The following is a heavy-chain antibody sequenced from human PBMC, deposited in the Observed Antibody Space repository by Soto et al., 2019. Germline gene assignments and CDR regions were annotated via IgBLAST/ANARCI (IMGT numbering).Heavy chain of an antibody. CDR1: GGSIRSGYHF. CDR3: ASSSLHGTDV. V-gene: IGHV4-30-4*01. Sequence: SETLSLTCSVSGGSIRSGYHFWIRIRQHPGKGLEWIGNIYYSGNTYYNPPLKSRLILSIDTSKNQFSLKVCSVTAEDTAVYYCASSSLHGTDVWGQGTTVT. J-gene: IGHJ6*02. CDR2: IYYSGNT. D-gene: IGHD2-15*01.